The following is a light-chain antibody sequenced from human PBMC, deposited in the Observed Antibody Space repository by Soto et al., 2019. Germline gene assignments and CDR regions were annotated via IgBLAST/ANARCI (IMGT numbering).Light chain of an antibody. CDR2: VSA. V-gene: IGKV3-20*01. CDR1: QSVSSSN. CDR3: QHFGVTXFP. J-gene: IGKJ5*01. Sequence: ELVLPPSPATLALSPGERATLSCXXRQSVSSSNIAWYQQRPGQTPSLLIYVSATRATGIPXRFSGSGSGTHFTLTISRLEPGDFAVYYCQHFGVTXFPFGQGTRLEI.